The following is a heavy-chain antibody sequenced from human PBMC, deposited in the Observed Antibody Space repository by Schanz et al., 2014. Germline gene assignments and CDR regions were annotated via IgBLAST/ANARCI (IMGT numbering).Heavy chain of an antibody. CDR2: IWYDGSKK. J-gene: IGHJ5*02. V-gene: IGHV3-33*01. D-gene: IGHD2-15*01. CDR1: GFNISTYG. Sequence: QVQLVESGGGVVQPGRSLRLSCAASGFNISTYGMHWVRQAPGKGLEWVAVIWYDGSKKYYADSVKGRFTISRDSSKNTLDLQMNSLRAEDTAVYYCVGGQSWFDPWGQGTLVTVSS. CDR3: VGGQSWFDP.